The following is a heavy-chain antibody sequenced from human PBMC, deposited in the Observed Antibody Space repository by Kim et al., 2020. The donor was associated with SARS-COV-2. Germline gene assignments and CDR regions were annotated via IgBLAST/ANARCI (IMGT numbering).Heavy chain of an antibody. V-gene: IGHV3-64D*06. CDR1: GFTFSSYA. Sequence: GGSLRLSCSASGFTFSSYAMHWVRQAPGKGLEYVSAISSNGGSTYYADSVKGRFTISRDNSKNTLYLQMSSLRAEDTAVYYCVKDGQWITMVRGVIIHWPYYYGMDVWGQGTTVTVSS. CDR2: ISSNGGST. CDR3: VKDGQWITMVRGVIIHWPYYYGMDV. J-gene: IGHJ6*02. D-gene: IGHD3-10*01.